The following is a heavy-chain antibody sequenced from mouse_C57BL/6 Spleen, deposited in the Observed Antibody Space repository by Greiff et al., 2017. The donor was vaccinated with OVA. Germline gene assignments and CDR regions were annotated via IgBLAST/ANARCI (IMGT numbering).Heavy chain of an antibody. Sequence: VQLQQSGPELVKPGASVKIPCKASGYTFTDYNMDWVKQSHGKSLEWIGDINPNNGGTIYNQKFKGKATLTVDKSSSTAYMELRSLTSEDTAVYYCARHGSSSYYAMDYWGQGTSVTVSS. CDR3: ARHGSSSYYAMDY. J-gene: IGHJ4*01. D-gene: IGHD1-1*01. V-gene: IGHV1-18*01. CDR1: GYTFTDYN. CDR2: INPNNGGT.